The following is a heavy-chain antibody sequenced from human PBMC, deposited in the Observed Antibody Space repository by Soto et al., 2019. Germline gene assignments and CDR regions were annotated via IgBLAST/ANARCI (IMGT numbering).Heavy chain of an antibody. CDR1: GGSFSGYY. CDR3: ARGHRITIFGVVIIEENNWFDP. CDR2: INHSGST. Sequence: SETLSLTCAVYGGSFSGYYWSWIRQPPGKGLEWIGEINHSGSTNYNPSLKSRVTISVDTSKNQFSLKLSSVTAADTAVYYCARGHRITIFGVVIIEENNWFDPWGQGTLVTVSS. D-gene: IGHD3-3*01. V-gene: IGHV4-34*01. J-gene: IGHJ5*02.